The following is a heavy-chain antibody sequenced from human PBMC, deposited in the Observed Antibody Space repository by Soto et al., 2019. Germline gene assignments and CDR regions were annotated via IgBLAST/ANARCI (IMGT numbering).Heavy chain of an antibody. CDR1: GYTFTSYY. D-gene: IGHD3-22*01. Sequence: QVQLVQSGAEVKKPGASVKVSCKASGYTFTSYYMHWVRQAPGQGLEWMGIINPSGGSTSYAQKFQGSVTMTRDTSTSTVYMELSSLRSEDTAVYYCARDLYYYDSSGYFDYWGQGTLVTVSS. V-gene: IGHV1-46*01. CDR3: ARDLYYYDSSGYFDY. CDR2: INPSGGST. J-gene: IGHJ4*02.